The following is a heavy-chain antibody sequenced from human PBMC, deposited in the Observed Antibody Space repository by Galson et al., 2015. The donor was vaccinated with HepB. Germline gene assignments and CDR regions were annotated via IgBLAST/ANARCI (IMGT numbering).Heavy chain of an antibody. CDR2: INPSGGST. J-gene: IGHJ4*02. Sequence: SVKVSCKASGYTFTSYYMHWVRQAPGQGLEWMGIINPSGGSTSYAQKFQGRVTMTRDTSTSTVYMELSSLRSEDTAVYYCARGGSYDYIWGSYRYLLDYWGQGTLVTVSS. V-gene: IGHV1-46*01. D-gene: IGHD3-16*02. CDR1: GYTFTSYY. CDR3: ARGGSYDYIWGSYRYLLDY.